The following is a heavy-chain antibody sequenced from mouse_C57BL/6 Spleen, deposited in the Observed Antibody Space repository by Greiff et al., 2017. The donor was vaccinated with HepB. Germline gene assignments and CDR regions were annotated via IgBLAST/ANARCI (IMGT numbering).Heavy chain of an antibody. CDR2: ISSGGDYI. V-gene: IGHV5-9-1*02. CDR1: GFTFSSYA. D-gene: IGHD2-4*01. J-gene: IGHJ3*01. CDR3: TRDANDYDPSLFAY. Sequence: EVMLVESGEGLVKPGGSLKLSCAASGFTFSSYAMSWVRQTPEKRLEWVAYISSGGDYIYYADTVKGRFTISRDNARNTLYLQMSSLKSEDTAMYYCTRDANDYDPSLFAYWGQGTLVTVSA.